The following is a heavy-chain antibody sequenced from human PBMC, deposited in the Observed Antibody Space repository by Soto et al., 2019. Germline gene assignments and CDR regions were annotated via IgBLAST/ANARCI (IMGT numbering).Heavy chain of an antibody. D-gene: IGHD6-13*01. CDR1: GGTFSSSA. J-gene: IGHJ6*02. CDR3: AREVAYRPVEQLILYYYGMDV. Sequence: SVKVSCKASGGTFSSSALRWVGQCAGGVSGRRGWTTPIFCTANYAQKLQGRVTITADESTGTAYMELSSLRPEDTAVYYWAREVAYRPVEQLILYYYGMDVWG. V-gene: IGHV1-69*13. CDR2: TTPIFCTA.